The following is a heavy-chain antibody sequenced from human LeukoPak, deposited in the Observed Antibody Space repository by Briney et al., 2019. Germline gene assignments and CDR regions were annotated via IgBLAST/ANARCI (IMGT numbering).Heavy chain of an antibody. Sequence: PSETLSLTCTVSGYSISSGYYWGWIRQPPGEGLEWIGSIYHSGSTYYNPSLKSRVTISVDRSKNQFSLKLSSVTAADTAVYYCARAVGATLTYFDYWGQGTLVTVSS. CDR3: ARAVGATLTYFDY. J-gene: IGHJ4*02. CDR2: IYHSGST. V-gene: IGHV4-38-2*02. CDR1: GYSISSGYY. D-gene: IGHD1-26*01.